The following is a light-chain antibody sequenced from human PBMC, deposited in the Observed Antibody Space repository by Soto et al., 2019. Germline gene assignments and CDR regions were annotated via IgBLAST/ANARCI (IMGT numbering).Light chain of an antibody. Sequence: QSVLTQPPSVSAAPGQTVTISCSGSSSNIGSNYVSWYQHLPGTAPKLLIYDNNKRPSGIPDRFSGSQSGTSATLGITGLQTGDEADYYCGTWDSRLSAVFGGGTKLTVL. V-gene: IGLV1-51*01. J-gene: IGLJ2*01. CDR3: GTWDSRLSAV. CDR2: DNN. CDR1: SSNIGSNY.